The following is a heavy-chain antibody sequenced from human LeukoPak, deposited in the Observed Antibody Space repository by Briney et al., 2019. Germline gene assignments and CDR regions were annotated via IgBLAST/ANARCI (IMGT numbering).Heavy chain of an antibody. V-gene: IGHV3-74*01. CDR2: INSDGLIT. D-gene: IGHD2-15*01. Sequence: GGSLRLSCAASGNYWMHWVRQAPGKGLVWVSRINSDGLITNYADSVKGRFTVSRDNPKNTLYLQMNSLRVEDTAVYYCVREGGGSFLDSFDIWGQGKLVTVSS. CDR1: GNYW. CDR3: VREGGGSFLDSFDI. J-gene: IGHJ3*02.